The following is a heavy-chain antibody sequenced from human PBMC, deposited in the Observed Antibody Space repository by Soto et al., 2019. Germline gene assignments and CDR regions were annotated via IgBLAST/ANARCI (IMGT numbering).Heavy chain of an antibody. V-gene: IGHV3-48*02. CDR1: GFTFSTFS. D-gene: IGHD6-19*01. J-gene: IGHJ4*02. CDR3: ARDLGWAFDS. CDR2: ISGGGRPI. Sequence: EVQLVESGGGSVQPGGSLRLSCAASGFTFSTFSMNWVRQAPGRGLEWISYISGGGRPIYYADSVKGRFTISRDNAKNSRYLQMASLTYEDTAVYYCARDLGWAFDSWGQGTLVTVSS.